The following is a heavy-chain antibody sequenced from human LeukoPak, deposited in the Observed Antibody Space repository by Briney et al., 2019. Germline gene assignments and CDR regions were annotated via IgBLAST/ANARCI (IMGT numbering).Heavy chain of an antibody. Sequence: SETLSLTCAVSGGSISSSSYYWGWIRQPPGKGLEWIGSIYYSGSTYYNPSLKSRVTISVDTPKNQFSLKLSSVTAADTAVYYCARGPPYIVVVTAIGFFDYWGQGTLVTVSS. D-gene: IGHD2-21*02. V-gene: IGHV4-39*07. CDR3: ARGPPYIVVVTAIGFFDY. CDR1: GGSISSSSYY. J-gene: IGHJ4*02. CDR2: IYYSGST.